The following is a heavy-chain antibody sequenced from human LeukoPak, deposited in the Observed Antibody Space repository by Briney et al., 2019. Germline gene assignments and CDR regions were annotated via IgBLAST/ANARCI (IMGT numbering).Heavy chain of an antibody. J-gene: IGHJ6*02. D-gene: IGHD3-22*01. CDR3: ARSGFRDYYFAMDV. Sequence: SQTLSLTCTVSGGSVSSYYRSWIRQLPGKGLEWIGFIFYGGSTNYNPSLKSRVTISEDTSKNQFSLKLSSVTAADTAVYYCARSGFRDYYFAMDVWGQGTTVTVSS. CDR1: GGSVSSYY. V-gene: IGHV4-59*02. CDR2: IFYGGST.